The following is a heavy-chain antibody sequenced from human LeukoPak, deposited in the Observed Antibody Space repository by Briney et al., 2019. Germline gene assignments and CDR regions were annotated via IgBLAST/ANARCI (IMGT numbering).Heavy chain of an antibody. CDR2: INHSGST. D-gene: IGHD3-16*02. Sequence: SETLSLTCAVYGGSFSGYYWSWIRQPPGKGLEWIGEINHSGSTNYNPSLKSRVTISVDTSKNQFSLKLSSVTAADTAVYYCARGRNLSRLSRSKRFDPWGQGTLVTVSS. J-gene: IGHJ5*02. CDR3: ARGRNLSRLSRSKRFDP. CDR1: GGSFSGYY. V-gene: IGHV4-34*01.